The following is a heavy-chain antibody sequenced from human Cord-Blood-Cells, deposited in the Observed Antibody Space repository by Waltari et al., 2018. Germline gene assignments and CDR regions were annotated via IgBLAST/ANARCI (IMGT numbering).Heavy chain of an antibody. Sequence: EVQLVESGGGLVKPGGSLRLSCAASGFPFSSYSMNWVRQAPGKGLEWVSSISSSSSYIYYADSVKGRFTISRDNAKNSLYLQMNSLRAEDTAVYYCARAPAVHLYYYMDVWGKGTTVTVSS. CDR3: ARAPAVHLYYYMDV. CDR2: ISSSSSYI. V-gene: IGHV3-21*01. J-gene: IGHJ6*03. D-gene: IGHD6-13*01. CDR1: GFPFSSYS.